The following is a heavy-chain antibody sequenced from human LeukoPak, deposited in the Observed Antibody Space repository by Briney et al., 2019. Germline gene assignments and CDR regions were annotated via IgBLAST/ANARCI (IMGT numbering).Heavy chain of an antibody. CDR2: INPSGGST. CDR1: GYTFTSYY. J-gene: IGHJ4*02. CDR3: ARSQGMVRGVIIYGYFDY. V-gene: IGHV1-46*01. D-gene: IGHD3-10*01. Sequence: GASVKVSCKASGYTFTSYYMHWVRQAPGQGLEWMGIINPSGGSTSYAQKFQGRVTITRDTSTSTVYMELSSLRSEDTAVYYCARSQGMVRGVIIYGYFDYWGQGTLVTVSP.